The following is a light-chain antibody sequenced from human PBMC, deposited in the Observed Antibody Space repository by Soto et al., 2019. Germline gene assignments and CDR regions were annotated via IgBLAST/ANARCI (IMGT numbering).Light chain of an antibody. Sequence: DIQMTQSPSSLSASVGDRVTITCRASQSISTYLNWYQQKVGKAPKLLIYAASSLQRGVPSKFSGRGSGTDFTLTISSLQPEDFATYYCQQSYSTPRTLGQGTKVEI. CDR2: AAS. J-gene: IGKJ2*02. CDR1: QSISTY. V-gene: IGKV1-39*01. CDR3: QQSYSTPRT.